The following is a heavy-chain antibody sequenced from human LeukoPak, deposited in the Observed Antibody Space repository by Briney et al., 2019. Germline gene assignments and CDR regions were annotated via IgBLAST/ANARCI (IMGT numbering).Heavy chain of an antibody. Sequence: SETLSLTCTVSGGSISGGGYYWTWIRQPAGKGLEWIGRIYTSGSTNYNPSLKSRVSISVDTSKNQFSLKLSSVTAADTAVYYGARDFFYSSGYYYVFDYWGQGTLVTVSS. CDR1: GGSISGGGYY. CDR3: ARDFFYSSGYYYVFDY. D-gene: IGHD3-22*01. V-gene: IGHV4-61*02. J-gene: IGHJ4*02. CDR2: IYTSGST.